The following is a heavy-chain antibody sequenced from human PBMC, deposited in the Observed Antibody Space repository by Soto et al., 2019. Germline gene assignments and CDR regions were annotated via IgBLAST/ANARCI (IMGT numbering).Heavy chain of an antibody. D-gene: IGHD4-17*01. CDR3: ARTVGYYYGMDV. Sequence: ASGKVSCKASGYTFPSYAMNWGRQAPGQRLEWMGWINAGNGNTKYSQKFQGRVTITRDTSASTAYMELSSLRSEDTAVYYCARTVGYYYGMDVWGQGTTVTVSS. V-gene: IGHV1-3*01. CDR2: INAGNGNT. J-gene: IGHJ6*02. CDR1: GYTFPSYA.